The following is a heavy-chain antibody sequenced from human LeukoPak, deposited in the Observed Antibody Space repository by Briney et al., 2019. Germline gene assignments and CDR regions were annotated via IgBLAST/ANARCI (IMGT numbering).Heavy chain of an antibody. V-gene: IGHV3-15*01. CDR2: IKSKTDGGTT. Sequence: GGSLRLSCAASGFTFSNAWMSWVRQAPGKGLEWAGRIKSKTDGGTTDYAAPVKGRFTISRDDSKNTLYLQMNSLKTEDTAVYCCTTDLSLRMITFGGVISNFDYWGQGTLVTVSS. CDR3: TTDLSLRMITFGGVISNFDY. J-gene: IGHJ4*02. D-gene: IGHD3-16*02. CDR1: GFTFSNAW.